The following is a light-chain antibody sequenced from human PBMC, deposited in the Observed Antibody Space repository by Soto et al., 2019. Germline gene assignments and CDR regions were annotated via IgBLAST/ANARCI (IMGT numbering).Light chain of an antibody. Sequence: ENVLSQSPRSQSLSPGERATLSCRASQSVSSSYLAWYQQKPGQAPRLLIYGASSRATGIPDRFSGSGSGTDFTLTISRLEPEDFAVYYCQQYGSSPRTFGQGTKVDIK. J-gene: IGKJ1*01. CDR1: QSVSSSY. V-gene: IGKV3-20*01. CDR2: GAS. CDR3: QQYGSSPRT.